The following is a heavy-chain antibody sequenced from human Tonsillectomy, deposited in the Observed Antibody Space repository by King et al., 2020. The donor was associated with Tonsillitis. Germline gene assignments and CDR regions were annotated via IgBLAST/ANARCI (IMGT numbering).Heavy chain of an antibody. J-gene: IGHJ4*02. CDR1: GFTFSDYH. Sequence: VQLVESGGALVQPGGSLRLSCAASGFTFSDYHIDWVRQAPGKGLEWIGRAKDKADGYTTEYAASVKGRFSISRDDSTNSLYLQMNGLRTEDTAVYYCSRSYSRSSGFLYYFDYWGQGTLVTVSS. CDR2: AKDKADGYTT. V-gene: IGHV3-72*01. CDR3: SRSYSRSSGFLYYFDY. D-gene: IGHD6-13*01.